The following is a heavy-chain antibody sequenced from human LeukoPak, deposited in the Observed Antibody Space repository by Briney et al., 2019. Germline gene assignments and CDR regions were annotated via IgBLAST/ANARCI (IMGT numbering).Heavy chain of an antibody. CDR3: GRGPKAGGPHHDMDV. D-gene: IGHD2-15*01. V-gene: IGHV1-69*13. Sequence: SVKVSCKASGGTFSSYAISWVRRAPGQGLEWMGGIIPIFGTANYAQKFQGRVTITADESTSTAYMELRSLSSDDTAVYYCGRGPKAGGPHHDMDVWGRGTTVTVSS. CDR2: IIPIFGTA. J-gene: IGHJ6*02. CDR1: GGTFSSYA.